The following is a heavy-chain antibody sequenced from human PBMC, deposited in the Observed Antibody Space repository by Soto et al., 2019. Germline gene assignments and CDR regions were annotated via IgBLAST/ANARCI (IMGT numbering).Heavy chain of an antibody. CDR2: INAGNGNT. J-gene: IGHJ6*02. D-gene: IGHD1-1*01. CDR3: ARGAPTTGTTGPYYYGMDV. Sequence: VASVKVSCKASGYTFTSYAMHWVRQAPGQRLEWMGWINAGNGNTKYSQKFQGRVTITRDTSASTAYMELSSLRSEDTAVYYCARGAPTTGTTGPYYYGMDVWGQGTTVTVSS. CDR1: GYTFTSYA. V-gene: IGHV1-3*01.